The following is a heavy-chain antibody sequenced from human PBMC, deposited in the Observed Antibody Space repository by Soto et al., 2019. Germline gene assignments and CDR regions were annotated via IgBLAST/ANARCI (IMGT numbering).Heavy chain of an antibody. V-gene: IGHV3-48*02. CDR3: ARDSPGRYCSSTSCPRMDV. D-gene: IGHD2-2*01. CDR2: ISNSSSTI. Sequence: GGSLRLSCAASGFTFSSYAVSWVRQAPGKGLEWVSYISNSSSTIYYADSVKGRFTISRDNAKNSLYLQMNSLRDEDTAVYYCARDSPGRYCSSTSCPRMDVWGQGTTVTVSS. J-gene: IGHJ6*02. CDR1: GFTFSSYA.